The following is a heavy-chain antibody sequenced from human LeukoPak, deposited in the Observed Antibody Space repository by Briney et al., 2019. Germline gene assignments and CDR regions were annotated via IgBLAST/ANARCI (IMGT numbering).Heavy chain of an antibody. J-gene: IGHJ4*02. Sequence: SGPTLVKPTQTLTLTCTFSGFSLSTSGVGVGWIRQPPGKALEWLALIYWDEDKRYSPSLKSRLTITKDTSKNQVVLTMTNMDPVDTATYYCAHIQMVRGVSYYFDYWGQGTLVTVSS. CDR3: AHIQMVRGVSYYFDY. V-gene: IGHV2-5*02. CDR2: IYWDEDK. CDR1: GFSLSTSGVG. D-gene: IGHD3-10*01.